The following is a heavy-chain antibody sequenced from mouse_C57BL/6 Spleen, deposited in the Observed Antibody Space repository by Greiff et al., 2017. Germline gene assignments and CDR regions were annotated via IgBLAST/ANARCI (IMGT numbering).Heavy chain of an antibody. CDR2: INTNNGGT. J-gene: IGHJ2*01. Sequence: EVQLQQSGPELVKPGASVKISCKASGYTFTDYYMNWVKQTHGKSLEWIGDINTNNGGTSYNQKFKCKATLTVDKSSSTAYMDLRSLTSEDSAFYYCARCDYKDYWGQGTTLTVSS. CDR1: GYTFTDYY. V-gene: IGHV1-26*01. CDR3: ARCDYKDY. D-gene: IGHD2-4*01.